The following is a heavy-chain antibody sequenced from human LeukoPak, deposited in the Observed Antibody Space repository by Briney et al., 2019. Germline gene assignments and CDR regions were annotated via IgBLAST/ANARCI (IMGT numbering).Heavy chain of an antibody. J-gene: IGHJ4*02. CDR2: IYYSGST. Sequence: SETLSLTCTVSGGAISSYYWSWIRQPPGKGLEWIGYIYYSGSTNYNPSLKSRVTISVDTSKNQFSLKLSSVTAADTAVYYCARRNVYSSSWDYFDYWGQGTLVTVSS. CDR1: GGAISSYY. CDR3: ARRNVYSSSWDYFDY. D-gene: IGHD6-13*01. V-gene: IGHV4-59*08.